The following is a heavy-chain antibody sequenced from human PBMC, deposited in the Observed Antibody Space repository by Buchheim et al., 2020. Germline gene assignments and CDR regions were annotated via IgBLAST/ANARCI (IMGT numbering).Heavy chain of an antibody. V-gene: IGHV3-48*03. CDR1: GFTFSSYE. J-gene: IGHJ4*02. CDR3: ARVLIGYYYDSSGYYDY. CDR2: ISSSGSTI. Sequence: EVQLVESGGGLVQPGGSLRLSCAASGFTFSSYEMNWVRQAPGKGLERVSYISSSGSTIYYADSVKGRFTISRDNAKNSLYLQMNSLRAEDTAVYYCARVLIGYYYDSSGYYDYWGQGTL. D-gene: IGHD3-22*01.